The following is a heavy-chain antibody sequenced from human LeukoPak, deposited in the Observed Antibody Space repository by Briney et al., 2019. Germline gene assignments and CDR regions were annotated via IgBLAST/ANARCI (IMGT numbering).Heavy chain of an antibody. CDR3: ARDPRTAIVLMVYATVYYFDY. J-gene: IGHJ4*02. CDR2: IRYDGSNK. Sequence: GGSLRLSCAASGFTFSSYGMHWVRQAPGKGLEWVAFIRYDGSNKYYADSVKGRFTISRDNAKNSLYLQMNSLRAEDTAVYYCARDPRTAIVLMVYATVYYFDYWGQGTLVTVSS. CDR1: GFTFSSYG. D-gene: IGHD2-8*01. V-gene: IGHV3-30*02.